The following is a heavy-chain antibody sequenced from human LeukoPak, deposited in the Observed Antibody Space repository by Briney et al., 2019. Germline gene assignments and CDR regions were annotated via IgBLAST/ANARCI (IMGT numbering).Heavy chain of an antibody. CDR2: ISYDGSNK. J-gene: IGHJ4*02. V-gene: IGHV3-30-3*01. D-gene: IGHD6-6*01. CDR1: GFTFSSYA. Sequence: GGSLRLSCAASGFTFSSYAMHWVRQAPGKGLEWVAVISYDGSNKYYADSVKGRFTISRDNAKNSLYLQMNSLRAEDTAVYYCVRGNTGFAVAARPPLDYWGQGTLVTVSS. CDR3: VRGNTGFAVAARPPLDY.